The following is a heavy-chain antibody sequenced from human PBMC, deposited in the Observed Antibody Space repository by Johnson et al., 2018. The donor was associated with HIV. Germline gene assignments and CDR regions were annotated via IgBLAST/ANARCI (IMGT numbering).Heavy chain of an antibody. CDR1: GFTVSSYY. D-gene: IGHD1-26*01. J-gene: IGHJ3*02. CDR3: ARGSWSSGSYGIWYAFDI. Sequence: VQLVESGGGLVQPGGSLRLSCVVSGFTVSSYYMSWVRQAPGKGLEWVSIVFSGDNTYYADSVKGRFTISRDNSKNTLYLQMNSLRAEDTAVYYCARGSWSSGSYGIWYAFDIWGQGTKVTVSS. V-gene: IGHV3-66*02. CDR2: VFSGDNT.